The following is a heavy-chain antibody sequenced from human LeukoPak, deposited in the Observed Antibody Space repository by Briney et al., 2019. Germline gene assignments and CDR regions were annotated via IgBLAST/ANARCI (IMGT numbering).Heavy chain of an antibody. J-gene: IGHJ4*02. V-gene: IGHV1-18*04. CDR3: ARGPYDYGGNSLDY. Sequence: ASVKVSCKASGYTFTGYSVHWVRQAPGQGLEWMGWISAYNGNTNYAQKLQGRVTMTTDTSTSTAYMELRSLRSDDTAVYYCARGPYDYGGNSLDYWGQGTLVTVSS. CDR1: GYTFTGYS. D-gene: IGHD4-23*01. CDR2: ISAYNGNT.